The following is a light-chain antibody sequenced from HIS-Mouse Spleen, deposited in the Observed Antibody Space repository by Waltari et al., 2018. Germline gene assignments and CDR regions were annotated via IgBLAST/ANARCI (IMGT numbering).Light chain of an antibody. CDR1: QGISSA. CDR3: QQFNSYPST. V-gene: IGKV1-13*02. Sequence: AIQLAQSPSSLSASVGDRVTITCRASQGISSALACYQQKPGKAPKPLTYDASSLESVVPSRFSGSGSGTDFTLTISSLQREDFATYYCQQFNSYPSTFGQGTRLEIK. CDR2: DAS. J-gene: IGKJ5*01.